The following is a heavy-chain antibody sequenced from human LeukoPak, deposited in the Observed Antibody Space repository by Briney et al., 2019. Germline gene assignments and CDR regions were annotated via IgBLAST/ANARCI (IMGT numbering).Heavy chain of an antibody. CDR3: ATEGCSGGSCPPKFDY. D-gene: IGHD2-15*01. Sequence: ASVKVSCKVSGYTLTELSMRWVRQAPGKGLEWMGGFDREAGETIYAQKFQGRVTMTEDTSTDTAYMELSSLRSEDTAVYYCATEGCSGGSCPPKFDYWGQGTLVTVSS. J-gene: IGHJ4*02. CDR1: GYTLTELS. CDR2: FDREAGET. V-gene: IGHV1-24*01.